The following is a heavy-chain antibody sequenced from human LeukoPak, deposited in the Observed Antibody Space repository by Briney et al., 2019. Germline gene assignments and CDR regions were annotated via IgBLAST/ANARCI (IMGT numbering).Heavy chain of an antibody. J-gene: IGHJ3*02. Sequence: ASVKVSCKASGYTFTGYYIHWVRQAPGQGLEWMGWTNPNSGATNYAQKFQGRVTLTRDTSISTAYTELTRLTSHDTAVYYCARGLRAAVFDIWGQGTMVTVSS. D-gene: IGHD2-2*01. CDR3: ARGLRAAVFDI. V-gene: IGHV1-2*02. CDR1: GYTFTGYY. CDR2: TNPNSGAT.